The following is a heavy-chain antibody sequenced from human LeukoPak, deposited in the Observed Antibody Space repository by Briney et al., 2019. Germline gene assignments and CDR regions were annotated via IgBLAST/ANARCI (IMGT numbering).Heavy chain of an antibody. CDR1: GGSFSGYY. D-gene: IGHD3-22*01. V-gene: IGHV4-34*01. J-gene: IGHJ5*02. CDR2: INHSGST. CDR3: ARGSLIVVVIPSNWFDP. Sequence: SETLSLTCAVYGGSFSGYYWSWIRQPPGEGLEWIGEINHSGSTNYNPSLKSRVTISVDTSKNQFSLKLSSVTAADTAVYYCARGSLIVVVIPSNWFDPWGQGTLVTVSS.